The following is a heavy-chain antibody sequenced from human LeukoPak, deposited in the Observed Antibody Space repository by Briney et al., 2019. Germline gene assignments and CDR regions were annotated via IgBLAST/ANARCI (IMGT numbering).Heavy chain of an antibody. CDR2: IYSGGST. CDR1: GFTVSSNY. V-gene: IGHV3-66*01. CDR3: ARDLYSSSTEGSY. J-gene: IGHJ4*02. Sequence: GGSLRLSCAASGFTVSSNYMSWVRQAPGKGLEWVSVIYSGGSTYYTDSVKGRFTISRDNSKNTLYLQMNSLRAEDTAVYYCARDLYSSSTEGSYWGQGTLVTVSS. D-gene: IGHD6-13*01.